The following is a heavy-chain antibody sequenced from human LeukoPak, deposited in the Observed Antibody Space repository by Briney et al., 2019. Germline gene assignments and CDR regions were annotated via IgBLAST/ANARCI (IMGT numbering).Heavy chain of an antibody. J-gene: IGHJ6*03. CDR2: IYYSGST. CDR3: ARGHEEGWLVYYMDV. D-gene: IGHD6-19*01. V-gene: IGHV4-39*07. CDR1: GGSISSSSYY. Sequence: PSETLSLTCTVSGGSISSSSYYWGWIRQPPGKGLEWIGSIYYSGSTYYNPSLKSRVTISVDTSKNQFSLRLSSVTAADTAVYYCARGHEEGWLVYYMDVWGKGTTVTVSS.